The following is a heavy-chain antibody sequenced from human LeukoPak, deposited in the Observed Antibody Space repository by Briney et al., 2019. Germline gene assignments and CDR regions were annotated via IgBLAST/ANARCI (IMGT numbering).Heavy chain of an antibody. J-gene: IGHJ6*03. D-gene: IGHD4-17*01. CDR2: INHSGST. Sequence: SETLSLTCAVYGGSFSGYYWSWIRQPPGKGLEWLGEINHSGSTNYNPSLKSRVTISVDTSKNQFSLKLSSVTAADTAVYYCARVRDTVSYYYYYYMDVWGKGTTVTVSS. CDR1: GGSFSGYY. CDR3: ARVRDTVSYYYYYYMDV. V-gene: IGHV4-34*01.